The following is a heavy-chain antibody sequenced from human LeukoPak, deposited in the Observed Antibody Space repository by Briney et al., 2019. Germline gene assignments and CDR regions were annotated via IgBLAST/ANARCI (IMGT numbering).Heavy chain of an antibody. V-gene: IGHV4-34*01. CDR3: ASLTGDYFDY. CDR2: INHSGST. J-gene: IGHJ4*02. D-gene: IGHD7-27*01. CDR1: GGSFSGYY. Sequence: PSETLSLTCAVYGGSFSGYYWSWIRQPPGKGLEWIGEINHSGSTNYNPSLKSRVTISVDTSKNQFSLKLSSVTAADTAVYYCASLTGDYFDYGGQGTLVTVSS.